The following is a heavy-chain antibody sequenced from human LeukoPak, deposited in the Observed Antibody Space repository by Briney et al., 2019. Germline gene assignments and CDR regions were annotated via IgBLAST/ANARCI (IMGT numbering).Heavy chain of an antibody. CDR2: INPSGGST. CDR1: GYTFTSYY. Sequence: ASVKVSCKASGYTFTSYYMHWVRQAPGQGLEWMGIINPSGGSTSYAQKFQGRVTMTRDMSTSTVYMELSSLRSEDTAVYYCARGDLPGYGSSSPTDWGQGTLVTVSS. J-gene: IGHJ4*02. V-gene: IGHV1-46*01. D-gene: IGHD6-6*01. CDR3: ARGDLPGYGSSSPTD.